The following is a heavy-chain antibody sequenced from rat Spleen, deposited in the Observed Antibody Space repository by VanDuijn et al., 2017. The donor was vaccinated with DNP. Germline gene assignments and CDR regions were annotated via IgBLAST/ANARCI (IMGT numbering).Heavy chain of an antibody. V-gene: IGHV3-1*01. D-gene: IGHD1-1*01. CDR1: GSSIISNY. Sequence: EVQLQESGPGLVKPSQSLPLTCSVTGSSIISNYWAWIRKFPGNKMEWTGYISYSGSTSYNPSLKSRISITRDTSKNQFFLQLNSVTTDDSAVYYCARGGDGIWFAYWGQGTLVTVSS. J-gene: IGHJ3*01. CDR3: ARGGDGIWFAY. CDR2: ISYSGST.